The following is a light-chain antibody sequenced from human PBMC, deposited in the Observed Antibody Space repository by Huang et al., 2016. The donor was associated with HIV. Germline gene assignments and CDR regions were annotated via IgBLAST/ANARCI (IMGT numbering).Light chain of an antibody. CDR1: QNIGNY. V-gene: IGKV3-11*01. J-gene: IGKJ4*01. CDR2: DTS. CDR3: QQRSNWPPT. Sequence: ETVLTQSPATLSLSPGERATLSCRASQNIGNYLAWYQQKPGQTPRLLIYDTSNRATGVPARFSGSGSGTDFTLDISSLESEDFAVYYCQQRSNWPPTFGGGTKV.